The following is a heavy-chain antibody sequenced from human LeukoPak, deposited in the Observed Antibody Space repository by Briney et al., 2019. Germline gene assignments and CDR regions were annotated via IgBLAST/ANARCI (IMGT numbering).Heavy chain of an antibody. V-gene: IGHV4-34*01. Sequence: SETLSLTCAVYGGSFSGYYWSWIRQPPGKGLEWIGEINHSGSTNYNPSLKSRVTISVDTSKNQFSLKLSSVTAADTAVYYCARPSPYSSSYNFDYWGQGTLVTVSS. CDR3: ARPSPYSSSYNFDY. CDR2: INHSGST. J-gene: IGHJ4*02. D-gene: IGHD6-6*01. CDR1: GGSFSGYY.